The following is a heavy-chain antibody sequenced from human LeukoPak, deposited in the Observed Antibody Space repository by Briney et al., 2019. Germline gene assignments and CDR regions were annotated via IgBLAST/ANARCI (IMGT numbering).Heavy chain of an antibody. D-gene: IGHD3-3*01. CDR3: ASATGDFWSGYWGPY. CDR2: IYYSGST. J-gene: IGHJ4*02. Sequence: TSETLSLTCTVSGGSISSSSYYWGWIRQPPGKGLEWIGSIYYSGSTYYNPSLKSRVTISVDTSKNQFSLTLSSVTAADTAVYYCASATGDFWSGYWGPYWGQGTLVTVSS. CDR1: GGSISSSSYY. V-gene: IGHV4-39*07.